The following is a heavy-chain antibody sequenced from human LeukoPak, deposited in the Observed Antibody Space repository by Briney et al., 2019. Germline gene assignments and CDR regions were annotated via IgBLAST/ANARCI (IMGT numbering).Heavy chain of an antibody. J-gene: IGHJ3*02. D-gene: IGHD2-21*01. CDR2: IYYSGST. CDR3: ARLFEVVDAFDI. V-gene: IGHV4-59*01. Sequence: SETLSLTCTVSGGSISSYYWSWIRQPPGKGLEWIGYIYYSGSTNYNPSLKSRVTISVDTSKNQFSLKLSSVIAADTAVYYCARLFEVVDAFDIWGQGTMVTVSS. CDR1: GGSISSYY.